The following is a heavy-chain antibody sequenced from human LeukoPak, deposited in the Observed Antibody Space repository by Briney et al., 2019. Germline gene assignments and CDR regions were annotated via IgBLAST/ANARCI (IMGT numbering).Heavy chain of an antibody. J-gene: IGHJ4*02. D-gene: IGHD1-26*01. CDR1: GGSMTNYY. CDR2: MYFSGRT. CDR3: ARVGSDGSYFDY. Sequence: SETLSLTCTVSGGSMTNYYWSWIRQPAGKGLEWIGRMYFSGRTHYNPSLKSRVTMSVDTSKNQFSLKVSSVTAADAAVYYCARVGSDGSYFDYWGQGTLVTVSS. V-gene: IGHV4-4*07.